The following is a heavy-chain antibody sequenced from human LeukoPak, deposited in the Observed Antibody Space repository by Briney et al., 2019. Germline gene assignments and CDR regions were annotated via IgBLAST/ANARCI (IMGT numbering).Heavy chain of an antibody. J-gene: IGHJ2*01. D-gene: IGHD5-12*01. CDR3: ASGYDYYWYFDL. CDR1: GGSISSGDYY. V-gene: IGHV4-30-4*01. Sequence: SETLSLTCTVSGGSISSGDYYWSWIRQPPGKGLEWIGYIYYSGSTYYNPSLKSRVTISVDTSKNQFSLKLSSVTAADTAVYYCASGYDYYWYFDLWGRGTLVTVSS. CDR2: IYYSGST.